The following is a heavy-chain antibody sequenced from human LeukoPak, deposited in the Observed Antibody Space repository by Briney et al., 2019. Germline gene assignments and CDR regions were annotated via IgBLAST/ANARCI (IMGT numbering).Heavy chain of an antibody. V-gene: IGHV4-34*01. Sequence: SETLSLTCAVYGGSFSGYYWSWIRQPPGKGLEWIGEINHSGSTNYNPSLKSRVTISVDTSKNQFSLKLSSVTAADTAVYYCARGGLEWSLSGPNRNWFDPWGQGTLVTVSS. CDR2: INHSGST. CDR3: ARGGLEWSLSGPNRNWFDP. CDR1: GGSFSGYY. D-gene: IGHD3-3*01. J-gene: IGHJ5*02.